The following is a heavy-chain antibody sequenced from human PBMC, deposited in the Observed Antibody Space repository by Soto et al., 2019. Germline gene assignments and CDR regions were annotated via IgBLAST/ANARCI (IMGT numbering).Heavy chain of an antibody. CDR2: IHCSGNT. V-gene: IGHV4-39*01. D-gene: IGHD3-16*02. Sequence: SETLSLTCSVSGDSIGGYSFSWGRIPHTPGKGLEWIGSIHCSGNTYYNPSLKIRATISVDAPKNQFSMKLSSVTAADTAVYFCANLRGPVIFDHWSPGTQVTVSS. CDR1: GDSIGGYSFS. CDR3: ANLRGPVIFDH. J-gene: IGHJ4*02.